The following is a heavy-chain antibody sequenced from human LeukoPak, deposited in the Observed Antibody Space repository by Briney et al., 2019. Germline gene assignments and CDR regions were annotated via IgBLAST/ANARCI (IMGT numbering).Heavy chain of an antibody. CDR3: AKGSGSSCYSPCDY. Sequence: GGSLRLSCAASGLTFRNYAMSWVRQAPGKGLEWVSVICANDGNTYYADAVKGRFTISRDNSKDALYLQMDSLRAEDTAVYYCAKGSGSSCYSPCDYWGQGILVTVSS. V-gene: IGHV3-23*01. J-gene: IGHJ4*02. D-gene: IGHD2-15*01. CDR2: ICANDGNT. CDR1: GLTFRNYA.